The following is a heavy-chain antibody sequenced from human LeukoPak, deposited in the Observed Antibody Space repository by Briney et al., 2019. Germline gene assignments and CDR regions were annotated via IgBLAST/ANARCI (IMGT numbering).Heavy chain of an antibody. CDR2: IRYDGSNK. V-gene: IGHV3-30*02. Sequence: GGSLRLXCAASGFTFRSYAMSWVRQAPGKGLEWVAFIRYDGSNKYYADSVKGRFTISRDNSKSTLYLQMNSLRAEDTAVYYCANDSPYYYDSSGHGGGYWGQGTLVTVSS. CDR3: ANDSPYYYDSSGHGGGY. J-gene: IGHJ4*02. D-gene: IGHD3-22*01. CDR1: GFTFRSYA.